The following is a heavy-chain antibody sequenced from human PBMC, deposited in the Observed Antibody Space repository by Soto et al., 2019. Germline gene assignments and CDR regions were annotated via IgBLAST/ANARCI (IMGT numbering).Heavy chain of an antibody. CDR3: AREATLVTYYFDY. V-gene: IGHV4-30-4*01. J-gene: IGHJ4*02. CDR2: IYYSGST. CDR1: GGSISSGDYY. Sequence: QVQLQESGPGLVKPSQTLSLTCTVSGGSISSGDYYWSWIRQPPGKGLEWIGYIYYSGSTYYNPSLKRRFTLSVDTSKNQFSLKLSSVTAADTAVYYCAREATLVTYYFDYWVLGTLVTVSS. D-gene: IGHD5-12*01.